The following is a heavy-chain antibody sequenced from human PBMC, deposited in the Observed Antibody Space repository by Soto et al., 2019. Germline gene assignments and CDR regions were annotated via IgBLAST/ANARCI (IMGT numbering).Heavy chain of an antibody. V-gene: IGHV3-23*01. D-gene: IGHD6-19*01. CDR2: ISGSGGST. J-gene: IGHJ4*02. Sequence: GGSLRLSCAASGFTFSSHAMSWVRQAPGKGLEWVSAISGSGGSTYYADSVKGRFTISRDNSKNTLYLQMNSLRAEDTAVYYCAKQQWLVSHFDYWGQGTLVTVSS. CDR3: AKQQWLVSHFDY. CDR1: GFTFSSHA.